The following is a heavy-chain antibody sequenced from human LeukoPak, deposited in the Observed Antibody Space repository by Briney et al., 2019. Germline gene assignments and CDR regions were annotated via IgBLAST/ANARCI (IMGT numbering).Heavy chain of an antibody. J-gene: IGHJ4*02. D-gene: IGHD2-2*02. CDR3: AKDQGICTTTNCYNYYFDF. CDR1: GFTFSSYA. V-gene: IGHV3-23*01. Sequence: GGSLRLSCAASGFTFSSYAMSWVRQAPGKGLEWVSAISGSGGSTYYADSVKGRFTISRDNSKNTLYLQMNSLRAEDTAVYYCAKDQGICTTTNCYNYYFDFWGQGTLVTVSS. CDR2: ISGSGGST.